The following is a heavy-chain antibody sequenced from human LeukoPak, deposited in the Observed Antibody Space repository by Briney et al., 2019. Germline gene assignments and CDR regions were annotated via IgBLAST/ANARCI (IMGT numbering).Heavy chain of an antibody. CDR2: IYYSEST. J-gene: IGHJ4*02. Sequence: SETLSLTCTVSGGSISSYYWSWIRQPPGKGLEWIGYIYYSESTNYNPSLKSRVTISVDTSKNQFSLKLSSVTAADTAVYYCARDSSSWYYFDYWGQGTLVTVSS. CDR3: ARDSSSWYYFDY. V-gene: IGHV4-59*01. CDR1: GGSISSYY. D-gene: IGHD6-13*01.